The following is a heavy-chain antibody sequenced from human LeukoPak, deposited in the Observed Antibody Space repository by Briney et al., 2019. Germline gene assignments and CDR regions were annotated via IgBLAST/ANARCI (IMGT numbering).Heavy chain of an antibody. CDR1: GGSFSGYY. Sequence: SETLSLTCAVYGGSFSGYYWSWIRQPPGKGLEWIGYIYYSGSTYYNPSLKSRVTISVDTSKNQFSLKLSSVTAADTAVYYCARESVGTLGLIDYWGQGTLVTVSS. CDR2: IYYSGST. V-gene: IGHV4-30-4*08. CDR3: ARESVGTLGLIDY. J-gene: IGHJ4*02. D-gene: IGHD4-23*01.